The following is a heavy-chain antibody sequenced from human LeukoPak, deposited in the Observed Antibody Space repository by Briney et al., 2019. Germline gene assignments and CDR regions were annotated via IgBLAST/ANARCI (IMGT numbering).Heavy chain of an antibody. CDR3: ARDSRGAVTGAFDI. V-gene: IGHV4-59*01. J-gene: IGHJ3*02. CDR2: IYYSGST. D-gene: IGHD1-14*01. CDR1: GGSISSYY. Sequence: SETLSLTCTVSGGSISSYYWSWIRQPPGKGLEWIGHIYYSGSTNYNPSLKSRVTISVDTSKNQFSLKLSSVAAADTAVYYCARDSRGAVTGAFDIWGQGTMVTVSS.